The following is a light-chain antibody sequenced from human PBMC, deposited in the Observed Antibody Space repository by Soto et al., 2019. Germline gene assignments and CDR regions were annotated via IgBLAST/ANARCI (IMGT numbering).Light chain of an antibody. V-gene: IGLV2-14*03. CDR2: DVW. Sequence: QSALTQPASASGPPAQSTTISSTATRVDGGGYNYVSWYQDHPGKAPTLMPYDVWNRPSGVSHRFSGSKSGNTASLTISGLQAEDEADYYCSSYTRSSTLGVFGTGTKVTVL. J-gene: IGLJ1*01. CDR3: SSYTRSSTLGV. CDR1: RVDGGGYNY.